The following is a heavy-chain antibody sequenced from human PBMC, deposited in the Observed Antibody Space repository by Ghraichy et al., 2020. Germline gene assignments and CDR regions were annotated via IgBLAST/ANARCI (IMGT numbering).Heavy chain of an antibody. CDR2: INHSGST. CDR3: ARNRRIFETKGYYYGMDV. CDR1: GGSFSGYY. J-gene: IGHJ6*02. V-gene: IGHV4-34*01. D-gene: IGHD1-14*01. Sequence: SETLSLTCAVYGGSFSGYYWSWIRQPPGKGLEWIGEINHSGSTNYNPSLKSRVTISVDTSKNQFSLKLSSVTAADTAVYYCARNRRIFETKGYYYGMDVWGQGTTVTVSS.